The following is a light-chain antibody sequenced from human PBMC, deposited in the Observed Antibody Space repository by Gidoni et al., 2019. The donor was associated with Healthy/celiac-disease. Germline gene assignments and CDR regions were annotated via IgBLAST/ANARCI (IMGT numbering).Light chain of an antibody. Sequence: PGQSITISCTGTSSDVGGYNYVSWYQQHPGKAPKLMIYDVSNRPSGVSNRFSGSKSGNTASLTISGLQAEDEADYYCSSYTSSSTRVFGGGTKLTVL. V-gene: IGLV2-14*04. CDR2: DVS. J-gene: IGLJ2*01. CDR3: SSYTSSSTRV. CDR1: SSDVGGYNY.